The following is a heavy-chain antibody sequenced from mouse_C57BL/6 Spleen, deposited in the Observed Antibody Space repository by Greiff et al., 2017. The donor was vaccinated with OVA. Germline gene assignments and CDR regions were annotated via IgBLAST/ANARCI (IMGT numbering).Heavy chain of an antibody. Sequence: EVQVVESGGGLVKPGGSLKLSCAASGFTFSDYGMHWVRQAPEKGLEWVAYISSGSSTIYYAETVKGRFTISRYTAKTTLFLQMTSLRSEDTAMDYCVVVAVGYAMDYWGQGTSVTVSS. D-gene: IGHD1-1*01. CDR2: ISSGSSTI. J-gene: IGHJ4*01. CDR1: GFTFSDYG. V-gene: IGHV5-17*01. CDR3: VVVAVGYAMDY.